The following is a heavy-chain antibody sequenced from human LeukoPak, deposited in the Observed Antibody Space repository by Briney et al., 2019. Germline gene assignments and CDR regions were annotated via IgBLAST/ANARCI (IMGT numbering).Heavy chain of an antibody. CDR2: ISYNSNYI. J-gene: IGHJ4*02. CDR1: GFTFSSHG. CDR3: ARADYYETSGPFGY. V-gene: IGHV3-21*01. Sequence: GRSLRLSCAVSGFTFSSHGMHWVRQAPGKGLEWVSFISYNSNYIFYADSVKGRFTISRDNAKNSLYLQMNSLRAEDTAVYYGARADYYETSGPFGYWGRGTLVSVSS. D-gene: IGHD3-22*01.